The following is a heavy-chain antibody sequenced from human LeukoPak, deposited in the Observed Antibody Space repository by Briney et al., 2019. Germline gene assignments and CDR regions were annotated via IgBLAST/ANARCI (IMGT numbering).Heavy chain of an antibody. Sequence: GRSLRLSCAASGFIFSSYGMHWVRQAPGKGLEWVAFIRYAGSNKYYADSVKGRFTISRDDSKSTLYLQMNSLRAEDTAVYYCAKGGDYLDYWGQGTLVTVSS. J-gene: IGHJ4*02. V-gene: IGHV3-30*02. CDR2: IRYAGSNK. CDR3: AKGGDYLDY. CDR1: GFIFSSYG.